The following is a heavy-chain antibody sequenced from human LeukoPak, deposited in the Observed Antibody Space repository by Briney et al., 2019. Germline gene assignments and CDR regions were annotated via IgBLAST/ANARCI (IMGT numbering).Heavy chain of an antibody. V-gene: IGHV4-59*08. Sequence: GSLRLSCAASGFTFSDYYMSWIRQPPGKGLEWIGYIYYNAGTNYNPSLKSRVTISVDTSKSQFSLKLSSVTAADTAVYYCARQGITVAGSAYFDYWGQGTLVTVSS. CDR3: ARQGITVAGSAYFDY. CDR1: GFTFSDYY. D-gene: IGHD6-19*01. CDR2: IYYNAGT. J-gene: IGHJ4*02.